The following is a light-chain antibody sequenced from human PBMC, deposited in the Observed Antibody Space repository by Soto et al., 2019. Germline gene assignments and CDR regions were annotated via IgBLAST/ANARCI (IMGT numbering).Light chain of an antibody. V-gene: IGKV1-9*01. J-gene: IGKJ4*01. CDR3: QQINSYPLT. Sequence: DLQLTQSPSFLSASVGDRVTITCRASQGIRSYLAWYQQKPGKGPNLLIYAASILHSGVPSRFSGSGSGTEFTLTISSLQPEDFATYYCQQINSYPLTFGGGTKVEIK. CDR2: AAS. CDR1: QGIRSY.